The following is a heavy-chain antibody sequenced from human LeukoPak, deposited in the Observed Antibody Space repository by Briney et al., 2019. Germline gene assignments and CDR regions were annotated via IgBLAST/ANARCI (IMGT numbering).Heavy chain of an antibody. J-gene: IGHJ4*02. D-gene: IGHD5-18*01. Sequence: GASVKVSCKASGYTFTSYVISWVRQAPGQGLEWMGWISAYNGKTNYAQKLQGRVTMTTDTSTSTAYMELRSLRSDDTAVYYCARLHSGYGYSDYFDYWGQGTLVTVSS. CDR3: ARLHSGYGYSDYFDY. CDR1: GYTFTSYV. V-gene: IGHV1-18*01. CDR2: ISAYNGKT.